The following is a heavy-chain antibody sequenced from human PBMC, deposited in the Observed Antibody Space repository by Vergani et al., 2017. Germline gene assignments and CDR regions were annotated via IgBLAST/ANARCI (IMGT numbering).Heavy chain of an antibody. V-gene: IGHV4-59*01. Sequence: QVQLQESGPGLVKPSETLSLTCTVSGGSISSYYWSWIRQPPGKGLEWIGYIYYSGSTNYNPYLKSRVPVSVDTSKNQFSLKLSSMTAADTAVYYCARALKGGPLDYWGQGTLVTVSS. J-gene: IGHJ4*02. CDR3: ARALKGGPLDY. CDR2: IYYSGST. D-gene: IGHD3-16*01. CDR1: GGSISSYY.